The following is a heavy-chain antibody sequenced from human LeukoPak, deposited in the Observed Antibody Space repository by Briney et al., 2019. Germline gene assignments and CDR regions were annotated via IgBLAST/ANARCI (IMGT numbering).Heavy chain of an antibody. D-gene: IGHD2-15*01. CDR2: IIPIFGTA. CDR1: GYTFTSYG. V-gene: IGHV1-69*13. CDR3: ARGGIVVVVAATLTYNWFDP. J-gene: IGHJ5*02. Sequence: ASVKVSCKASGYTFTSYGISWVRQAPGQGLEWMGGIIPIFGTANYAQKFQGRVTITADESTSTAYMELSSLRSEDTAVYYCARGGIVVVVAATLTYNWFDPWGQGTLVTVSS.